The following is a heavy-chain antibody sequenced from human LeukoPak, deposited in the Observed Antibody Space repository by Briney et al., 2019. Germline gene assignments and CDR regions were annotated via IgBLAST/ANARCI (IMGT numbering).Heavy chain of an antibody. D-gene: IGHD2-21*02. V-gene: IGHV1-46*01. CDR1: GYTFTSYR. J-gene: IGHJ6*02. CDR3: AREGLRTDYYYYGMDV. CDR2: INPSGGST. Sequence: ASVKVSCKASGYTFTSYRMHWVRQAPGQGLEWMGIINPSGGSTRYAHKFQGGVTLTRDTSTSTVYMELSSLRSEDTAVYYCAREGLRTDYYYYGMDVWGQGTTVTVSS.